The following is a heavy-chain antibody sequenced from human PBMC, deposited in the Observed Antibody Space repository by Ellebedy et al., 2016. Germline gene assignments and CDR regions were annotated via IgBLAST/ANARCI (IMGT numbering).Heavy chain of an antibody. J-gene: IGHJ4*02. CDR2: ISYDGSNK. V-gene: IGHV3-30*18. CDR3: AKEHRGVSSSLPDY. Sequence: GGSLRLSCAASGFTFSSYGMHWVRQAPGKGLEWVAVISYDGSNKYYADSVKGRFTISRDNSKNTLYLQMNSLRAEDTAVYYCAKEHRGVSSSLPDYWGQGTLVTVSS. D-gene: IGHD6-6*01. CDR1: GFTFSSYG.